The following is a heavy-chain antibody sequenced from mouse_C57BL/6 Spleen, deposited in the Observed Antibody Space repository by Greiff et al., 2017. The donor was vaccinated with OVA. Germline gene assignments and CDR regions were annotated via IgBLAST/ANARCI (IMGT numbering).Heavy chain of an antibody. V-gene: IGHV1-62-2*01. CDR2: FYPGSGSI. J-gene: IGHJ4*01. D-gene: IGHD2-3*01. Sequence: QVQLKESGAELVKPGASVKLSCKASGYTFTEYTIHWVKQRSGQGLEWIGWFYPGSGSIKYNEKFKDKATLTADKSSSTVYMELSRLTSEDSAVYFCARHEDGYYGGWNAMDYWGQGTSVTVSS. CDR1: GYTFTEYT. CDR3: ARHEDGYYGGWNAMDY.